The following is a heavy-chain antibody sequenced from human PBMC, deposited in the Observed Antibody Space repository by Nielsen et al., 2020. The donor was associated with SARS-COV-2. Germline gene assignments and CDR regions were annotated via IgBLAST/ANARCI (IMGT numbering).Heavy chain of an antibody. J-gene: IGHJ4*02. CDR1: GYTFSDYY. V-gene: IGHV3-74*03. CDR3: ARLWDDGYYFDTGPYDY. Sequence: GGSLRLSCEGSGYTFSDYYMNWVRQAPGQGLVWVSHINPDDSKTTYADSVKGRFTISRDNAKNTLYLQMNSLRAEDTAVYYCARLWDDGYYFDTGPYDYWGQGTLVTVSS. CDR2: INPDDSKT. D-gene: IGHD3-22*01.